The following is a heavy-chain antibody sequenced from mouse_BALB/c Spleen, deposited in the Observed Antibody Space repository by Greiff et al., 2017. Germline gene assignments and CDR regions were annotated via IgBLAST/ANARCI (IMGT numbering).Heavy chain of an antibody. Sequence: EVQLQESGGGLVKPGGSLKLSCAASGFTFSSYAMSWVRQTPEKRLEWVASISSGGSTYYPDSVKGRFTISRDNARNILYLQMSSLRSEDTAMYYCARGRTTVVADWYIDVWGAGTTVTVSS. CDR2: ISSGGST. CDR1: GFTFSSYA. V-gene: IGHV5-6-5*01. CDR3: ARGRTTVVADWYIDV. J-gene: IGHJ1*01. D-gene: IGHD1-1*01.